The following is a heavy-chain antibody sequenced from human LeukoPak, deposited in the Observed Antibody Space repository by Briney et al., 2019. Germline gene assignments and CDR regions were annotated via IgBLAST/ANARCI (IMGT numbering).Heavy chain of an antibody. CDR3: ARACRYNWSPNDAGRCAFDI. Sequence: GGSLRLSCAASGFTVSSNYMSWVRQAPGKGLEWVSVIYSGDNTYYADSVKGRFTISRDNSKNTLYLQMNSLRVEDTAVYYCARACRYNWSPNDAGRCAFDIWGQGTMVTVSS. CDR2: IYSGDNT. D-gene: IGHD1-20*01. V-gene: IGHV3-53*01. CDR1: GFTVSSNY. J-gene: IGHJ3*02.